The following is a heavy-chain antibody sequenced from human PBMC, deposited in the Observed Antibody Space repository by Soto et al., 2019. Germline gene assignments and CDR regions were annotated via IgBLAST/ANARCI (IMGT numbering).Heavy chain of an antibody. J-gene: IGHJ4*02. D-gene: IGHD5-12*01. CDR2: ISYDGSNK. Sequence: QVQLVESGGGVVQPGRSLRLSCAASGFTFSSYGMHWVRQAPGKGLEWVAVISYDGSNKYYADSVKGRFTISRDNSKNTLYLQMNSLRAEDTAVYYCANEKNSGYDYWGQGTLVTVSS. CDR1: GFTFSSYG. CDR3: ANEKNSGYDY. V-gene: IGHV3-30*18.